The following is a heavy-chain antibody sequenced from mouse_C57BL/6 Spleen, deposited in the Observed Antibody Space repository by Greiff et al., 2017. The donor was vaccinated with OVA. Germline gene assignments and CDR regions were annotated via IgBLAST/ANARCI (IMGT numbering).Heavy chain of an antibody. CDR1: GYTFTRYG. Sequence: QVQLQQSGAELARPGASVKLSCKASGYTFTRYGISWVKQRTGQGLEWIGEIYPRSGNTYYNEKFKGKATLTADKSSSTAYMELRSLTSEYSAVYFCATPSTMVTTRGFYAMDYWGQGTSVTVSS. D-gene: IGHD2-2*01. V-gene: IGHV1-81*01. CDR3: ATPSTMVTTRGFYAMDY. J-gene: IGHJ4*01. CDR2: IYPRSGNT.